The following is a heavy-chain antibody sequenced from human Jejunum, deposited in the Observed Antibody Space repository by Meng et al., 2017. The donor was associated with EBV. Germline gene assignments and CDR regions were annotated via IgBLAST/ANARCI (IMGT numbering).Heavy chain of an antibody. D-gene: IGHD6-13*01. Sequence: LQLEDSGLGLVKPAEILSLTSTVAGATISRSSYYWAWIRQPPGKGLEWIGSIYSSGSTYSNPSFKRRFTISVDTSKNQFSLKLSSVTGADTAVYYCARAPSVAAAGLNYWFDPWGQGTLVTGSS. CDR2: IYSSGST. V-gene: IGHV4-39*01. J-gene: IGHJ5*02. CDR1: GATISRSSYY. CDR3: ARAPSVAAAGLNYWFDP.